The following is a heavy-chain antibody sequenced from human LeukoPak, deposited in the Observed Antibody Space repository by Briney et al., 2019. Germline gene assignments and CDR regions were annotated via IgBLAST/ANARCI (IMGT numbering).Heavy chain of an antibody. CDR1: EGSISHYF. D-gene: IGHD5-24*01. CDR2: IYYSGST. Sequence: PSETLSLTCTVSEGSISHYFWNWIRQPPGKGLEWIGYIYYSGSTNYNPSLKSRVTISVDTSKSQFSLKLSSVTAADTAVYYCARTSRDGYNMRFDPWGQGTLVTVSS. V-gene: IGHV4-59*01. CDR3: ARTSRDGYNMRFDP. J-gene: IGHJ5*02.